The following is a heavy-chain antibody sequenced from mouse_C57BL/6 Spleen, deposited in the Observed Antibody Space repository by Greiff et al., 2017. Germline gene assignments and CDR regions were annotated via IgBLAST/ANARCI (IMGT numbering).Heavy chain of an antibody. CDR2: IWSGGST. CDR1: GFSLTSYG. J-gene: IGHJ1*03. Sequence: VKLMESGPGVVQPSQSLSITCTVSGFSLTSYGVHWVRQSPGKGLEWLGVIWSGGSTDYNAAFISRLSISKDNSKSQVFFKMNSLQADDTAIYYCASYYYGSSYWYFDVWGTGTTVTVSS. CDR3: ASYYYGSSYWYFDV. V-gene: IGHV2-2*01. D-gene: IGHD1-1*01.